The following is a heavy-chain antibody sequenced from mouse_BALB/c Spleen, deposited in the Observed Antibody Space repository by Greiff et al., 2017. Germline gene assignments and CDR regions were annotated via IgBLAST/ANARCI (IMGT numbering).Heavy chain of an antibody. D-gene: IGHD2-1*01. CDR2: IYPGSGST. CDR3: ARFGNYLY. J-gene: IGHJ3*01. V-gene: IGHV1-77*01. CDR1: GYTFTDYV. Sequence: QVQLKQSGPELVKPGASVKMSCKASGYTFTDYVISWVKQRTGQGLEWIGEIYPGSGSTYYNEKFKGKATLTADKSSNTAYMQLSSLTSEDSAVYYCARFGNYLYWGQGTLVTVSA.